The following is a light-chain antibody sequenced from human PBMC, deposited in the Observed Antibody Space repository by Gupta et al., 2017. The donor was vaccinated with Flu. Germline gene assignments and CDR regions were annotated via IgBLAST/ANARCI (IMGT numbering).Light chain of an antibody. V-gene: IGLV2-14*01. Sequence: QSVLTQPASVSGSPGQSITISCTGTRGDIGYFNYVSWYQQYPDKAPKLLIFEVTNRPSGASGRFSGSKAGNTAYLTISGLQAEDEADYYSNSYTSASTLVFGTGTKVTVL. CDR3: NSYTSASTLV. CDR2: EVT. CDR1: RGDIGYFNY. J-gene: IGLJ1*01.